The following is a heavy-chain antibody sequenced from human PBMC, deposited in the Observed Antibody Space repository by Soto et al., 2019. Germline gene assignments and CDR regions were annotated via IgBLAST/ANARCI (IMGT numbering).Heavy chain of an antibody. CDR1: GFTFSSYS. Sequence: GGSLRLSCAASGFTFSSYSMHWVRQAPGKGLEWVAVISYDGSNKYYADSVKGRFTISRDNSKNTLYLQMNSLRAEDTAVYYCARERGAYCGGDCYYDYYYYGMDVWGQGTTVTVSS. V-gene: IGHV3-30-3*01. J-gene: IGHJ6*02. CDR2: ISYDGSNK. CDR3: ARERGAYCGGDCYYDYYYYGMDV. D-gene: IGHD2-21*02.